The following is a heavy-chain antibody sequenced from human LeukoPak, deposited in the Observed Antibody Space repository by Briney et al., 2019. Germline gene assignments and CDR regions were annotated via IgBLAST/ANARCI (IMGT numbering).Heavy chain of an antibody. CDR1: GGSISNYY. V-gene: IGHV4-59*01. CDR3: ARILGQFGIAARSLSGYYYYMDV. Sequence: SETLSLTCTVSGGSISNYYWNWIRQPPGKGLEWIGYIYYTGSTNYNPSLKSRVTMSVDTSKNQFSLNLKSVTPEDTAVYYCARILGQFGIAARSLSGYYYYMDVWGKGTTVTVSS. CDR2: IYYTGST. D-gene: IGHD6-6*01. J-gene: IGHJ6*03.